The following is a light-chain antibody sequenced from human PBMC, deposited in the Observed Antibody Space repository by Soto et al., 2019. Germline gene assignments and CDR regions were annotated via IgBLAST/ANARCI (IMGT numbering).Light chain of an antibody. CDR3: QHSGSSVWT. V-gene: IGKV3-20*01. J-gene: IGKJ1*01. Sequence: IVLTQSPGTLSLSPGERATLSCRASESISSSYLAWYQHKPGQAPRLLIYGASSRATGIPDRFSGSGSGSDFTLTISRLEPEDFALYYCQHSGSSVWTFGQGTKVEIK. CDR1: ESISSSY. CDR2: GAS.